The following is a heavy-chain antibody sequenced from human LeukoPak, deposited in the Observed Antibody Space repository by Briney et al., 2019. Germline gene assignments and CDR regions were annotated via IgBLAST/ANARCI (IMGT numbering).Heavy chain of an antibody. CDR3: ARGLSALLWFGELLVDWFDP. J-gene: IGHJ5*02. D-gene: IGHD3-10*01. V-gene: IGHV4-59*12. Sequence: PSETLSLTCTVSGGSISSYYWSWIRQPPGKGLEWIGYIYYSGSTNYNPSLKSRVTISVDTSKNQFSLKLSSVTAADTAVYYCARGLSALLWFGELLVDWFDPWGQGTLVTVSS. CDR1: GGSISSYY. CDR2: IYYSGST.